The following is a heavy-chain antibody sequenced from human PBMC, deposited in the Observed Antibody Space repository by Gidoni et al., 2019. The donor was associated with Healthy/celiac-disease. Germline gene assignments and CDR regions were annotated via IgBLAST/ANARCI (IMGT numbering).Heavy chain of an antibody. Sequence: EVQLLESGGGLVQPGGSLRLSCAAAGFPFSSYAMSWVRQAPGKGLEWVSAISGCGGSTYYADAVKGRFTISRDNSKNTLYLQMNSLRAEDTAVYYCAKGGLWFGEFALGTGYWGQGTLVTVSS. CDR3: AKGGLWFGEFALGTGY. J-gene: IGHJ4*02. V-gene: IGHV3-23*01. CDR2: ISGCGGST. D-gene: IGHD3-10*01. CDR1: GFPFSSYA.